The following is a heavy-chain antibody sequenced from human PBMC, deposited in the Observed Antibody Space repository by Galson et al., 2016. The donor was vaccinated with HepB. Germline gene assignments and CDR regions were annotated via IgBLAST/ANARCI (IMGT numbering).Heavy chain of an antibody. Sequence: SETLSLTCTVSGGSINNYCWTWIRQAAGKGLEWMGYLCDTGVTRNDPSLTGRLTKSLDTSKNQFSLRLTSVTAADTALYYCSRRGFDSGTFPKWGQGILVTVSS. V-gene: IGHV4-59*01. J-gene: IGHJ4*02. CDR1: GGSINNYC. D-gene: IGHD2-2*01. CDR2: LCDTGVT. CDR3: SRRGFDSGTFPK.